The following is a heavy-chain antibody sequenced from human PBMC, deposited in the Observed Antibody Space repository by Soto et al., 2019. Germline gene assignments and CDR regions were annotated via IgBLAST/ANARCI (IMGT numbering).Heavy chain of an antibody. CDR1: GGSITIGNW. V-gene: IGHV4-4*02. CDR2: INHSGST. Sequence: PSETLSLTCAVSGGSITIGNWWTWVRQPPGKGLEWIGEINHSGSTNYNPSLKGRVTISVDKSKNQFSLKLTSVTAADTAVYYCATLGGRGWDNFDYWGQGTLVTVSS. D-gene: IGHD6-19*01. CDR3: ATLGGRGWDNFDY. J-gene: IGHJ4*02.